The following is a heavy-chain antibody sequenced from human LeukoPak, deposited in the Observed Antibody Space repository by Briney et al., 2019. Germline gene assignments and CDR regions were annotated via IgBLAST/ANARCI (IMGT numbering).Heavy chain of an antibody. CDR2: IWYDGSNK. CDR1: GFTFSSYG. D-gene: IGHD1-26*01. Sequence: SGGSLRLSCAASGFTFSSYGMHWVRQAPGEGLEWVAVIWYDGSNKYYADSVKGRFTVSRDNSKNTLYLQMNSLRAEDTAVYYCARDRDGSSYYFDYWGQGTLVTVSS. V-gene: IGHV3-33*01. CDR3: ARDRDGSSYYFDY. J-gene: IGHJ4*02.